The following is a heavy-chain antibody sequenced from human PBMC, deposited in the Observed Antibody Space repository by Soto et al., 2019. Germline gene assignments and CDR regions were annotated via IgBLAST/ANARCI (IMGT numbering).Heavy chain of an antibody. V-gene: IGHV1-3*01. CDR3: ARVANYDILTGPFDY. CDR2: INAGNGNT. CDR1: GYTFTSYA. J-gene: IGHJ4*02. Sequence: GASVKVSCKASGYTFTSYAMHWVRQAPGQRLEWMGWINAGNGNTKYSQKFQGRVTITRDTSASTAYMELSSLRSEDTAVNYCARVANYDILTGPFDYWGQGTLVTVSS. D-gene: IGHD3-9*01.